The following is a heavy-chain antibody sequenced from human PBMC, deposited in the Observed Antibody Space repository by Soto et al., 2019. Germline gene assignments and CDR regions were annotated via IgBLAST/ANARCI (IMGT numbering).Heavy chain of an antibody. CDR2: INPSDGST. Sequence: QVQLVQSGAEVKKPGASVKVSCKASGYTFTSYYMHWVRQAPGQGLEWVGMINPSDGSTSYAQKFQGRVTMTRATSPSTVYMELSSLRSEDTAVYYCARAGGTKYFDYWGQGSLVIVSS. D-gene: IGHD2-8*01. J-gene: IGHJ4*02. V-gene: IGHV1-46*01. CDR1: GYTFTSYY. CDR3: ARAGGTKYFDY.